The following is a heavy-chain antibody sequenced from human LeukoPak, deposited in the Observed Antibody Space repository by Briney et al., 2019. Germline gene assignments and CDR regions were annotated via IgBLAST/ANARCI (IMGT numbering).Heavy chain of an antibody. CDR3: AGVRGRGLRYFVNYYYYYMDV. CDR2: INHSGST. J-gene: IGHJ6*03. CDR1: GGSFSGYY. V-gene: IGHV4-34*01. D-gene: IGHD3-9*01. Sequence: SETLSLTCAVYGGSFSGYYWSWIRQPPGKGLEWIGEINHSGSTNYNPSLKSRVTISVDTSKNQFSLKLSSVTAADTAVYYCAGVRGRGLRYFVNYYYYYMDVWGKGTTVTVSS.